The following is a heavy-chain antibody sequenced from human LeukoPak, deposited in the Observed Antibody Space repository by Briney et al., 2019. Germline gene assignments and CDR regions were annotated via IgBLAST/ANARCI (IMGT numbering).Heavy chain of an antibody. J-gene: IGHJ4*02. CDR3: VKDLYDYVWGSYRYFDY. CDR2: ISSNGGST. CDR1: GFTFSSYA. Sequence: GGSLRLSCSASGFTFSSYAMHWVRQAPGKGQEYVSAISSNGGSTYYADSVKGRFTISRDNSKNALYLQMSSLGAEDTAVYYCVKDLYDYVWGSYRYFDYWGQGTLVTVSS. D-gene: IGHD3-16*02. V-gene: IGHV3-64D*06.